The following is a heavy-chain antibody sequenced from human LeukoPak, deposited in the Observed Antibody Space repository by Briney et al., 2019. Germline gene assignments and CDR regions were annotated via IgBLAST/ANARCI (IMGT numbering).Heavy chain of an antibody. V-gene: IGHV4-59*01. J-gene: IGHJ5*02. CDR2: IYYSGST. Sequence: PSETLSLTCTVSGGSISSYYWSWIRQPPGKGLEWIGYIYYSGSTNYNPSLKSRVTISVDTSKNQFSLKLSSVTAADTAVYYCARYEWLDDFNWFDPWGQGTLVTVSS. CDR3: ARYEWLDDFNWFDP. D-gene: IGHD6-19*01. CDR1: GGSISSYY.